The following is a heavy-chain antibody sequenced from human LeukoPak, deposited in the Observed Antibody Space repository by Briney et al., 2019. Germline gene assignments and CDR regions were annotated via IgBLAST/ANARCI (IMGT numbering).Heavy chain of an antibody. Sequence: ASVKVSCKASGYTFTRYYMHWVRQAPGKGLEWIGGFDPEEGFDPEEGETIYAQKFQGRVTMTEDTSTDTAYMELRSLRSEDTAVYYCTTALHWTVGKPFELWGRGTLVTVSS. CDR3: TTALHWTVGKPFEL. CDR2: FDPEEGFDPEEGET. D-gene: IGHD1-1*01. CDR1: GYTFTRYY. V-gene: IGHV1-24*01. J-gene: IGHJ2*01.